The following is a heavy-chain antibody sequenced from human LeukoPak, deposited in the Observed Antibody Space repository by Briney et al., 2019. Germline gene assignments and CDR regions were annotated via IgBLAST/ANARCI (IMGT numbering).Heavy chain of an antibody. Sequence: ASVKVSCKASGYTFTGYYMHWVRQAPGQGLEWMGWINPNSGGTNSAQKFQGRVTMTRDTSISTAYMDLSRLRSDDTAVYYCAREAPYSTSSDWFDPWGQGTLVTVST. V-gene: IGHV1-2*02. CDR1: GYTFTGYY. D-gene: IGHD6-6*01. J-gene: IGHJ5*02. CDR2: INPNSGGT. CDR3: AREAPYSTSSDWFDP.